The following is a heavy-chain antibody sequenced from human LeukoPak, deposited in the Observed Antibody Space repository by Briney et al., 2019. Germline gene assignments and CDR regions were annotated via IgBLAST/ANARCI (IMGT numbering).Heavy chain of an antibody. CDR2: IRGSGVSGVST. CDR3: AKVGYCSSTRCF. J-gene: IGHJ4*02. V-gene: IGHV3-23*01. Sequence: GGSLRPSCAASGFTFSIYDMSWVRQAPGKGLEWVSAIRGSGVSGVSTYYADSVKGRFTISRDNSKNTLYLQMKSLRAEDTAVYYCAKVGYCSSTRCFWGQGTLVTVSS. D-gene: IGHD2-2*01. CDR1: GFTFSIYD.